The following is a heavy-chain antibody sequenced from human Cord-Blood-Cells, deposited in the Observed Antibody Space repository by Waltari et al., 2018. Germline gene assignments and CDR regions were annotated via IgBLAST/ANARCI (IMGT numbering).Heavy chain of an antibody. CDR2: INHSGST. D-gene: IGHD3-3*01. V-gene: IGHV4-34*01. CDR3: ARNFGARRYWFDP. Sequence: QVQLQQWGAGLLKPSETLSLTCAVYGGSFSGYYWSWILQPPGKGLEWIGEINHSGSTNYNPSLKSRVTISVDTSKNQFSLKLSSVTAADTAVYYCARNFGARRYWFDPWGQGTLVTVSS. CDR1: GGSFSGYY. J-gene: IGHJ5*02.